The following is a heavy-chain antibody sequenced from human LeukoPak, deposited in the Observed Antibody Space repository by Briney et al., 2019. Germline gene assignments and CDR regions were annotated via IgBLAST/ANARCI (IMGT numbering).Heavy chain of an antibody. Sequence: SETLSLTCTVSGYSISSGYYWGWIRQPPGKGLEWIGSIYHSGSTYYNPSLKSRVTISVDTSENQFSLKLSSVTAADTAVYYCTRVRYYERSGNYYPQYYFDYWGQGTLVTVSS. CDR1: GYSISSGYY. J-gene: IGHJ4*02. CDR2: IYHSGST. D-gene: IGHD3-22*01. CDR3: TRVRYYERSGNYYPQYYFDY. V-gene: IGHV4-38-2*02.